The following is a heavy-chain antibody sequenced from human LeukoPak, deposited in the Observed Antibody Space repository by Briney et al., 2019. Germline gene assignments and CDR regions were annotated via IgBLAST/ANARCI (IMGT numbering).Heavy chain of an antibody. Sequence: ASVKVSCTASGYTFTSYGSSWVRQAPGQGLEWMGWISAYNGNTNYAQKLQGRVTMTTDTSTSTAYMELRSLRSDDTAVYYCARDEAGEHYCDSSGYLFDYWGQGTLVTVSS. D-gene: IGHD3-22*01. CDR2: ISAYNGNT. V-gene: IGHV1-18*01. CDR1: GYTFTSYG. CDR3: ARDEAGEHYCDSSGYLFDY. J-gene: IGHJ4*02.